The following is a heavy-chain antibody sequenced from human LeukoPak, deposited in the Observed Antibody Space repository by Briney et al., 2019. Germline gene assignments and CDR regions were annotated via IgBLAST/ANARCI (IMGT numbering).Heavy chain of an antibody. J-gene: IGHJ5*02. CDR1: GGTFSSYA. D-gene: IGHD5-12*01. CDR2: IIPILGIA. V-gene: IGHV1-69*04. Sequence: ASVKVSCKASGGTFSSYAISWVRQAPGQGLEWMGRIIPILGIANYAQKFQGRVTITADKSTSTAYMELSSLRSEDTAVYYCARGGGVYATIWGENWFDPWGQGALVTVSS. CDR3: ARGGGVYATIWGENWFDP.